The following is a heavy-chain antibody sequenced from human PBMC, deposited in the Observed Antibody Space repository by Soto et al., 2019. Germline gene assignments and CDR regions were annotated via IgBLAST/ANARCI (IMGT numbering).Heavy chain of an antibody. CDR1: GFTFGDYA. CDR2: IRTKVYNGTT. D-gene: IGHD4-17*01. V-gene: IGHV3-49*04. J-gene: IGHJ6*02. Sequence: GGSLRLSCTGSGFTFGDYAIHWVRQAPGKGLEWLGFIRTKVYNGTTEYAASVKGRFSISRDDYKRIAYLQMNSLKTEDTAVYYCASTASMDVWGRGTTVTVSS. CDR3: ASTASMDV.